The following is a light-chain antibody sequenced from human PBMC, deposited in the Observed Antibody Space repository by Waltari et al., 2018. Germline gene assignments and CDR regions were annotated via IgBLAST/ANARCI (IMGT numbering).Light chain of an antibody. CDR2: DAS. V-gene: IGKV3-20*01. J-gene: IGKJ3*01. CDR1: QTVDKNY. Sequence: DIVLTQSPGTLSLSPGERATLSCRASQTVDKNYLAWYQQKPGQAPRLLIHDASSRATGIPDRFSGSGSGTDFTLTISRLEPEDFAVYYCQQYNNWPSFTFGPGTKVDIK. CDR3: QQYNNWPSFT.